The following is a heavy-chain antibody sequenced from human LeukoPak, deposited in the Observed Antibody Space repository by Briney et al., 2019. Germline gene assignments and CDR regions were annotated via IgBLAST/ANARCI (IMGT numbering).Heavy chain of an antibody. CDR1: GFTFSNAW. D-gene: IGHD6-6*01. V-gene: IGHV3-15*01. CDR2: IKSKTDGGTT. J-gene: IGHJ6*03. CDR3: TTDWHSSSSHYYYYYMDV. Sequence: GGSLRLSCAASGFTFSNAWMSWVRQAPGKGLEWVGRIKSKTDGGTTDYAAPVKGRFTISRDDSKNTLYLQMNSLKTEDTAVYYCTTDWHSSSSHYYYYYMDVWGKGTTVTVSS.